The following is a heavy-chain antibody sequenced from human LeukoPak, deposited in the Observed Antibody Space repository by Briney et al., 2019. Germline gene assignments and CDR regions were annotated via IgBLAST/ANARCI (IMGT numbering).Heavy chain of an antibody. J-gene: IGHJ4*02. D-gene: IGHD6-6*01. V-gene: IGHV3-30-3*01. CDR3: AASIETRGDY. CDR1: GFTFSSYA. CDR2: ISYDGSNK. Sequence: PGGSLRLSCAASGFTFSSYAMHWVRQAPGKGLEWVAVISYDGSNKYYADSVKGRFTISRDNSKNTLYLQMNSLRAEDTAVYYCAASIETRGDYWGQGTLVTVSS.